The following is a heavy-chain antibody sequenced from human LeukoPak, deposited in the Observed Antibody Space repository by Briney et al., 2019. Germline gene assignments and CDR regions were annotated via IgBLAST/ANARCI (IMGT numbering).Heavy chain of an antibody. Sequence: SETLSLTCAVYGGSFSGYYWSWIRQPPGKGLEWIGEINHSGSTNYNPSLKSRVTISVDTSKNQFSLKLSSVTAADTAVYYCATSGWNSDYWGQGTLVTVSS. CDR1: GGSFSGYY. V-gene: IGHV4-34*01. CDR2: INHSGST. J-gene: IGHJ4*02. D-gene: IGHD6-19*01. CDR3: ATSGWNSDY.